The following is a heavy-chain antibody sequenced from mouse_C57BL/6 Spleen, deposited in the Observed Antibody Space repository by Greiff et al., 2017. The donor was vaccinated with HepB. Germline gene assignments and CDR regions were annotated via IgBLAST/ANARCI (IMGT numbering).Heavy chain of an antibody. Sequence: VQLQQSGAELAKPGASVKLSCKASGYTFTSYWMHWVKQRPGQGLEWIGYINPSSGYTKYNQKFKDKETLNADKSSSTAYMQLSSLTYEDSAVYYCAGGGGNYFSYFDYLGQGTTLTVSS. D-gene: IGHD2-1*01. V-gene: IGHV1-7*01. CDR3: AGGGGNYFSYFDY. CDR1: GYTFTSYW. CDR2: INPSSGYT. J-gene: IGHJ2*01.